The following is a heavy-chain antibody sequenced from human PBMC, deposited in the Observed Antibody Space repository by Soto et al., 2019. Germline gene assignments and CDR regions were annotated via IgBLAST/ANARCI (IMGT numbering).Heavy chain of an antibody. Sequence: QVQLQQWGAGLLKPSETLSLTCAVYGGSFSGYYWSWIRQPPGKGLEWMGEINHSGSTSYNPSLKSRVTISVDTSKNQFSLRLSSVIAADTAVYYCARGSPYCSSTSCYDQFDYWGQGALVTVSS. V-gene: IGHV4-34*01. CDR2: INHSGST. J-gene: IGHJ4*02. D-gene: IGHD2-2*01. CDR1: GGSFSGYY. CDR3: ARGSPYCSSTSCYDQFDY.